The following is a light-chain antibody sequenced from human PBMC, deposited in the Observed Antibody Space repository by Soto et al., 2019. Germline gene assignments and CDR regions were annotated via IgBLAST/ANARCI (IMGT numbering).Light chain of an antibody. Sequence: QSVLTQPPSVSGAPGQRVTISCTGSSSNIGAGYDVHWYQQLPGTAPKLLIYGNSNRPSGVPDRFSGSKSGTSASLAITGLQAEDEADYSCQSYDSSLSVDVFGTGTKLTVL. CDR2: GNS. CDR1: SSNIGAGYD. J-gene: IGLJ1*01. CDR3: QSYDSSLSVDV. V-gene: IGLV1-40*01.